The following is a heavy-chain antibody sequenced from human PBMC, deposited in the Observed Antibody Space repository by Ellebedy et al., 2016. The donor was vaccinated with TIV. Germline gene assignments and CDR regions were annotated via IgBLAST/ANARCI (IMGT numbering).Heavy chain of an antibody. CDR2: ISSNGVTT. J-gene: IGHJ5*02. CDR1: GFAFSGYA. D-gene: IGHD6-13*01. Sequence: GGSLRLSCSVSGFAFSGYAMHWVRQAPGKGLQYVSAISSNGVTTDYADSVEGRFTISRDNSKNTLYLQMRSLRPEDTAVYYCVKAWHSSSWYSNWFDPWGQGTLVIVSS. CDR3: VKAWHSSSWYSNWFDP. V-gene: IGHV3-64D*09.